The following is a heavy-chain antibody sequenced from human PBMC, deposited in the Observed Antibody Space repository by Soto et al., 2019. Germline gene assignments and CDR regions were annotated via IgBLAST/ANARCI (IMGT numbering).Heavy chain of an antibody. V-gene: IGHV1-3*01. CDR3: ASRRAHRSDYYYGMDV. J-gene: IGHJ6*02. Sequence: ASVKVSCKASGYTFTSHAMHWVRQAPGQRPEWLGWINAGTGNTRYSQKFEVRVTISMDTSANTSYMEMNSLTSEDTAVYYCASRRAHRSDYYYGMDVWGQGTTVTVSS. CDR2: INAGTGNT. CDR1: GYTFTSHA.